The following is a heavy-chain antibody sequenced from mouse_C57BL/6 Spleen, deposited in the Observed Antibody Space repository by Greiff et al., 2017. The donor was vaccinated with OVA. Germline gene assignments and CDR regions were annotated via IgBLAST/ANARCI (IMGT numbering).Heavy chain of an antibody. D-gene: IGHD2-12*01. CDR3: ARGGYHSFYAMDY. J-gene: IGHJ4*01. Sequence: VKLMESGPELVKPGASVKISCKASGYAFSSSWLNWVKQRPGKGLEWIGRIYPGDGDTNYNGKFKGKATLTADKSSSTAYMQLSSLTSEDSAVYFCARGGYHSFYAMDYWGQGTSVTVSS. CDR1: GYAFSSSW. V-gene: IGHV1-82*01. CDR2: IYPGDGDT.